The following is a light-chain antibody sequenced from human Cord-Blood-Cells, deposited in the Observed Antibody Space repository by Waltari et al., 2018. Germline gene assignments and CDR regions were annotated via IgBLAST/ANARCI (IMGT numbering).Light chain of an antibody. J-gene: IGKJ1*01. CDR2: KAS. CDR3: QQYNSYST. Sequence: DTQMPQSPSALSASVGDRVNITCRASQSISSWLAWYQQKPGKAPKLLIYKASSLESGVPSRFSGSGSGTEFTLTISSLQPDDFATYYCQQYNSYSTFGQGTKVEIK. V-gene: IGKV1-5*03. CDR1: QSISSW.